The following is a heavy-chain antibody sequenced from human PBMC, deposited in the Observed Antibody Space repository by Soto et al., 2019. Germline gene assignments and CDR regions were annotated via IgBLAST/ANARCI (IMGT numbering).Heavy chain of an antibody. CDR1: GGTFSSYA. CDR3: ARDRAPYYYDSSGYAFDI. J-gene: IGHJ3*02. CDR2: IIPIFGTA. D-gene: IGHD3-22*01. Sequence: QVQLVQSGAEVKKPGSSVKVSCKASGGTFSSYAISWVRQAPGQGLEWMGGIIPIFGTANYGQKFQGRVTITADESTSTAYMELSSLRSEDTAVYYCARDRAPYYYDSSGYAFDIWGQGTMVTVSS. V-gene: IGHV1-69*12.